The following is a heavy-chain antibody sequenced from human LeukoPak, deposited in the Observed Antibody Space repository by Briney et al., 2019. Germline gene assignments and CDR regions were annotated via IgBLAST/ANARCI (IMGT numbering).Heavy chain of an antibody. CDR2: ICGDCDNT. J-gene: IGHJ4*02. CDR1: GFTFSDYG. CDR3: ARDVGVVMYDY. V-gene: IGHV3-23*01. Sequence: PGGSLRLFCGASGFTFSDYGMSWVRQTPGKGLEWVSTICGDCDNTHYAGSVKGRFTISRDNSKNTLWLQMSSLRVEDSALYYCARDVGVVMYDYWGQGILVTVSS. D-gene: IGHD3-3*01.